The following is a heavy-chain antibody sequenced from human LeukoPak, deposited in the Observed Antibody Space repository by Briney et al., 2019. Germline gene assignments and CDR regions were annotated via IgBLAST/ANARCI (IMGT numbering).Heavy chain of an antibody. V-gene: IGHV1-8*01. J-gene: IGHJ4*02. CDR2: MNPNSGNT. CDR3: ARTPRRDLDH. CDR1: GFTFTSHD. Sequence: ASVKVSCKASGFTFTSHDYNWVRQATGQGLEWMGWMNPNSGNTGYAQKFQGRVTMTSDTSTSTVYMELSSLRSEDTAVYYCARTPRRDLDHWGQGALVTVSS.